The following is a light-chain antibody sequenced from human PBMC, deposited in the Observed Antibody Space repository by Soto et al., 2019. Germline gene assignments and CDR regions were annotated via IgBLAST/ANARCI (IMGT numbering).Light chain of an antibody. CDR1: QSVSSS. V-gene: IGKV3-11*01. Sequence: EIVLTQFPATLSLSPGERATLSCRASQSVSSSLAWYQQKPGQAPRLLMYDASNRATGIPARFTGSGSGTHFPPTISSLEPKIFAVYYCQRRSNWPPGTITSGQGTRLEIK. J-gene: IGKJ5*01. CDR2: DAS. CDR3: QRRSNWPPGTIT.